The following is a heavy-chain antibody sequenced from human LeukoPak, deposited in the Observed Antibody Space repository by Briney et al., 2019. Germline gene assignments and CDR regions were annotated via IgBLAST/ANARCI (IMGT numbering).Heavy chain of an antibody. CDR1: GFTFSSYS. CDR3: ARDKWFALDI. J-gene: IGHJ3*02. CDR2: ISSSSSTI. Sequence: GGSLRLSCAASGFTFSSYSMNWVRQAPGKGLEWVSYISSSSSTIYYADSVKGRFTISRDNAKNSLYLQMNSLRAEDTAVYYCARDKWFALDIWGQGTMVTVSS. D-gene: IGHD3-22*01. V-gene: IGHV3-48*01.